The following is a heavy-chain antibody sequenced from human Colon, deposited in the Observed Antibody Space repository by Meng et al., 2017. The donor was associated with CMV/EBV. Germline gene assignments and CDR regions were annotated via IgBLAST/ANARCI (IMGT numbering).Heavy chain of an antibody. Sequence: SETLSLTCTVSGDSNRSHYWSWIRQPPGKGLEWMGYIYYSGSATYSPSLRSRITISVDTSKNQFSLNLRSVTAADTAMYFCARGLGQASNNSHDYWGQGTLVTVSS. CDR2: IYYSGSA. V-gene: IGHV4-59*11. D-gene: IGHD1-1*01. CDR1: GDSNRSHY. J-gene: IGHJ4*02. CDR3: ARGLGQASNNSHDY.